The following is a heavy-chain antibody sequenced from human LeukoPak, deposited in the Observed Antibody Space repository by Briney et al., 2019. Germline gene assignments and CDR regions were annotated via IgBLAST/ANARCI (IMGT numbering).Heavy chain of an antibody. J-gene: IGHJ4*02. Sequence: RGSLCPSCAASGFSFSSYGVSWVRQAPGKGLEWVSSISSSGSSTYYADSVKGRFTVSRDNSKNTADLQMNSLRAEDTAVYYCAEITMIRGFDYWGQGTLVTVSS. D-gene: IGHD3-10*01. CDR3: AEITMIRGFDY. CDR1: GFSFSSYG. V-gene: IGHV3-23*01. CDR2: ISSSGSST.